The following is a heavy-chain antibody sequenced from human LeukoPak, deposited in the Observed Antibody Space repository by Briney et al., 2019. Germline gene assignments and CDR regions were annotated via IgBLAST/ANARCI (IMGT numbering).Heavy chain of an antibody. CDR3: ARDSSGSYHETFGY. CDR2: INTNARNP. Sequence: ASVKVSCKASGYTFTSYAMSWVRQAPGQGLEWMGWINTNARNPTYAQGFTGRFDFSLDTSVSTAYLQISSLKAEDTAVYYCARDSSGSYHETFGYWGQGTLVTVFS. CDR1: GYTFTSYA. V-gene: IGHV7-4-1*02. D-gene: IGHD1-26*01. J-gene: IGHJ4*02.